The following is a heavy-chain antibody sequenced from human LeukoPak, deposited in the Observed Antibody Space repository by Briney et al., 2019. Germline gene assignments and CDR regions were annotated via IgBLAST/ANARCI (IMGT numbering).Heavy chain of an antibody. CDR1: GGSISSYY. CDR3: ARGWSSSHNWFDP. V-gene: IGHV4-4*07. J-gene: IGHJ5*02. D-gene: IGHD6-13*01. Sequence: SETLSLTCTVSGGSISSYYWSWIRQPAGKGLEWIGRIYSNEHANYNPSLKSRVTMSIDTSKNQFSLKLNSVTAADTAVYYCARGWSSSHNWFDPWGQGTLVTVSS. CDR2: IYSNEHA.